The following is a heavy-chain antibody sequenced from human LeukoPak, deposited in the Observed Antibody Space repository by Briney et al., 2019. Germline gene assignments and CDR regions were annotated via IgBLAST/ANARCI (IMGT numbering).Heavy chain of an antibody. CDR2: IRYDGSNK. CDR3: AKGDSSSWYSPVDY. D-gene: IGHD6-13*01. V-gene: IGHV3-30*02. J-gene: IGHJ4*02. CDR1: GFTFSSYW. Sequence: GRSLRLSCAASGFTFSSYWMHWVRQAPGKGLEWVAFIRYDGSNKYYADSVKGRFTISRDNSKNTLYLQMNSLRAEDTAVYYCAKGDSSSWYSPVDYWGQGTLVTVSS.